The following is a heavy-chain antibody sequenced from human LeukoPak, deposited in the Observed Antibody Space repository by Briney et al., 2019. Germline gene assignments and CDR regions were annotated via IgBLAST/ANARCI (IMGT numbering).Heavy chain of an antibody. V-gene: IGHV3-53*01. J-gene: IGHJ4*02. Sequence: GGSLRLSCTVSEFSVSSNYMNWVRQAPGKGLEWVSVIYSGGATYYADSVRGRFTISRDNSKNMVSLQMTSLGAEDTAVYYCARGRFSGPDDYWGQGTLVTVSS. CDR3: ARGRFSGPDDY. CDR2: IYSGGAT. D-gene: IGHD6-19*01. CDR1: EFSVSSNY.